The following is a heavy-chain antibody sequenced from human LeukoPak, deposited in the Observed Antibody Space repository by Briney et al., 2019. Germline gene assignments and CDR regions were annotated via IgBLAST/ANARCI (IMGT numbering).Heavy chain of an antibody. CDR1: GGSISSYY. Sequence: SETLSLTCTVSGGSISSYYWSWIRQPAEKGLEWIGRIYTSGSTNYNPSLKSRVTMSVDTSKNQFSLKLSSVTAADTAVYYCARTYCSSTSCYAFDIWGQGTMVTVSS. J-gene: IGHJ3*02. D-gene: IGHD2-2*01. CDR3: ARTYCSSTSCYAFDI. CDR2: IYTSGST. V-gene: IGHV4-4*07.